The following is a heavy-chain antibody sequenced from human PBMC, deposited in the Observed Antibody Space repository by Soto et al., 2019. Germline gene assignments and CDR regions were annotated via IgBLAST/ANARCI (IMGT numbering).Heavy chain of an antibody. CDR3: ATGVTFGPYQHWFDL. CDR1: GGSISSNNW. D-gene: IGHD4-4*01. J-gene: IGHJ5*02. Sequence: QVQLQESGPGLVKPSGTLSLTCAVSGGSISSNNWWSWVRPPPGKGLEWIGEIYHSGFTNYNPSLKSRVTISVEKSKNQFSLRLSFVTAADTAVYYCATGVTFGPYQHWFDLWGQGTLVTASS. V-gene: IGHV4-4*02. CDR2: IYHSGFT.